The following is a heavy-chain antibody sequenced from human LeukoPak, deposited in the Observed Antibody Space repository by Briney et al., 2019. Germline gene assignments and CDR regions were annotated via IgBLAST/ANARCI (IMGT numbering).Heavy chain of an antibody. J-gene: IGHJ4*02. CDR1: GFTFTTYW. V-gene: IGHV3-7*01. D-gene: IGHD3-10*01. CDR2: IKQDGTEK. CDR3: AKVAKYYYGSETYYFFEH. Sequence: GESLRLSCAASGFTFTTYWVSWVRQAPGEGLEWVANIKQDGTEKYYEDSAKGRFTISRGNAKNSLYLQTNSLRLEDTAVYYCAKVAKYYYGSETYYFFEHWGQGTPVTASS.